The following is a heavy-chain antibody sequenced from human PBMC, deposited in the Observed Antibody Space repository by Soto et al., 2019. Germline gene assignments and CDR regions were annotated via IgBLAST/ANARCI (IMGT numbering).Heavy chain of an antibody. V-gene: IGHV1-3*01. J-gene: IGHJ6*02. CDR3: ARFITMVRGVTKDYYYYYGMDV. CDR2: INAGNGNT. Sequence: ASVKVSCKASGYTFTGYYMHWVRQAPGQRLEWMGWINAGNGNTKYSQKFQGRVTITRDTSASTAYMELSSLRSEDTAVYYCARFITMVRGVTKDYYYYYGMDVWGQGTTVTVSS. D-gene: IGHD3-10*01. CDR1: GYTFTGYY.